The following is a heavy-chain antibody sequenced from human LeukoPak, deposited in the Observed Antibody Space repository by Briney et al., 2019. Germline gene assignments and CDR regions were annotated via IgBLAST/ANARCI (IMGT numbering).Heavy chain of an antibody. CDR3: AKGPYSSSGKTWGYYYYMDV. Sequence: GGSLRLSCAASGFTFSSYEMNWVRQAPGKGLEWVSYISSSGSTVYYADSVKGRFTISRDNSKNTLYLQMNSLRAEDTAVYYCAKGPYSSSGKTWGYYYYMDVWGKGTTVTISS. CDR1: GFTFSSYE. J-gene: IGHJ6*03. CDR2: ISSSGSTV. V-gene: IGHV3-48*03. D-gene: IGHD6-13*01.